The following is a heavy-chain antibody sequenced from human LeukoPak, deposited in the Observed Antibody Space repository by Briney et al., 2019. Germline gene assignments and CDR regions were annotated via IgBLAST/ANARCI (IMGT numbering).Heavy chain of an antibody. CDR1: GGSVSSSSYY. V-gene: IGHV4-39*01. D-gene: IGHD3-9*01. CDR2: IYYSGST. Sequence: SEPLSLTCTVSGGSVSSSSYYWGWIRQPPGKGLEWIGSIYYSGSTYYNPSLQSRVTISVDTYKNQFSLKLSSVTAADTAVYFFLCKQKTAYDILTGYYNGNWFDPWGQGTLVTVSS. CDR3: LCKQKTAYDILTGYYNGNWFDP. J-gene: IGHJ5*02.